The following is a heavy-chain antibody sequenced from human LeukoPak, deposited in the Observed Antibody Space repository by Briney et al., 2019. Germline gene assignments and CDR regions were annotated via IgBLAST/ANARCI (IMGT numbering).Heavy chain of an antibody. CDR1: GGSVSSNIFY. Sequence: SETLSLTCTVSGGSVSSNIFYWGWIRQPPGKGLEWIGSIYYTGSTYYNPSLKSRVTISVDTSKNQFSLKLSSVTAADTAVYYCARHSLLVGATMAVSAFDIWGQGTIVTVSS. CDR3: ARHSLLVGATMAVSAFDI. CDR2: IYYTGST. J-gene: IGHJ3*02. D-gene: IGHD1-26*01. V-gene: IGHV4-39*01.